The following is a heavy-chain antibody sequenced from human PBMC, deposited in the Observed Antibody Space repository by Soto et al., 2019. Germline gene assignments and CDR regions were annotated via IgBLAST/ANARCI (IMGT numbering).Heavy chain of an antibody. CDR1: GFTFSSYG. V-gene: IGHV3-30*18. Sequence: QVQLVESGGGVVQPGRSLRLSCAASGFTFSSYGMHWVRQAPGKGLEWVAVISYDGSNKYYADSVKGRFTISRDNSKNTLYLQMNSLRAEDTAVYYCAKGGRMKWELLGSPRYFDYWGQGTLVTVSS. J-gene: IGHJ4*02. D-gene: IGHD1-26*01. CDR2: ISYDGSNK. CDR3: AKGGRMKWELLGSPRYFDY.